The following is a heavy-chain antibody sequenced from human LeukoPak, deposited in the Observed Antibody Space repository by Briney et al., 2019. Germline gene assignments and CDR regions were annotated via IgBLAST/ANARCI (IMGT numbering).Heavy chain of an antibody. CDR2: IIPIFGTA. Sequence: SVKVSCKASGGTFSSYAISWVRQAPGQGLEWMGGIIPIFGTANYAQKFQGRVTITADESTSTAYMELSSLRSEDTAVYYCARVGIAAAGTGGYFDYWGQGTLVTVSS. CDR3: ARVGIAAAGTGGYFDY. CDR1: GGTFSSYA. V-gene: IGHV1-69*13. D-gene: IGHD6-13*01. J-gene: IGHJ4*02.